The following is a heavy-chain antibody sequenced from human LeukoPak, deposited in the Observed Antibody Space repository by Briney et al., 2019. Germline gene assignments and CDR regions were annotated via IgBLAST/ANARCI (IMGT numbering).Heavy chain of an antibody. Sequence: GESLQISCKGSGYIFTNYWIGWGRQLPGKGREWMGIIYPGDSDTRYSPSFQGQVPISADKSISTAYLQWSSLKASDTAIYYCARSGGYCSSTSCYAFDYWGQGTLVTVSS. CDR1: GYIFTNYW. V-gene: IGHV5-51*01. J-gene: IGHJ4*02. CDR2: IYPGDSDT. D-gene: IGHD2-2*03. CDR3: ARSGGYCSSTSCYAFDY.